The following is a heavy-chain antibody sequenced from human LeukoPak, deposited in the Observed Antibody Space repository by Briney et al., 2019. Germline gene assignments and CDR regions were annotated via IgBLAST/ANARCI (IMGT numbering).Heavy chain of an antibody. Sequence: HPGGSLRLSCAASGFTVSSNYMRWVRQAPGKGLEWVSVIYSDGTTYYAGSVKGRFAISRDNSKNTVYLQMNSLTAEDTAVYYCARDRAGSGTTFDYWGQGTLVTVSS. D-gene: IGHD3-10*01. V-gene: IGHV3-66*01. J-gene: IGHJ4*02. CDR2: IYSDGTT. CDR3: ARDRAGSGTTFDY. CDR1: GFTVSSNY.